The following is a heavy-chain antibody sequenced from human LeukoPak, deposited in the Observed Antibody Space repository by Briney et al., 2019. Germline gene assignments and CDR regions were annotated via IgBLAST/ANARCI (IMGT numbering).Heavy chain of an antibody. V-gene: IGHV3-23*01. CDR1: GFTFSSYA. CDR2: ISGSGGGT. Sequence: GGSLRLSCAASGFTFSSYAMSWVRQAPGKGLEWVSAISGSGGGTYYADSVKGRFTIPRDNSKNTLYLQMNSLRAEDTAVYYCAKGKGTVTTAFDIWGQGTMVTVSS. CDR3: AKGKGTVTTAFDI. D-gene: IGHD4-17*01. J-gene: IGHJ3*02.